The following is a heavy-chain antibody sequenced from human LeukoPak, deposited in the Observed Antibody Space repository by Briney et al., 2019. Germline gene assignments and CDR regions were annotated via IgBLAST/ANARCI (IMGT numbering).Heavy chain of an antibody. Sequence: GGSLRLSCAASGFTFNSYAMHWVRQAPGKGLEWVAVMSYDGTNKYYADSVKGRFTISRDNSKNTLDLRMNSLRPEDTAVYYCARGRRSYGSGSYYPRPFYYFDYWGQGTLVTVSS. CDR2: MSYDGTNK. CDR3: ARGRRSYGSGSYYPRPFYYFDY. J-gene: IGHJ4*02. CDR1: GFTFNSYA. V-gene: IGHV3-30*04. D-gene: IGHD3-10*01.